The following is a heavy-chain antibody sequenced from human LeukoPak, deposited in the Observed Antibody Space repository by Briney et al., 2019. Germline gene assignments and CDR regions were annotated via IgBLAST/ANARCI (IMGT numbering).Heavy chain of an antibody. J-gene: IGHJ4*02. CDR3: ARVNPPYYDILTGYYGGYYFDY. CDR2: INQDGNEK. CDR1: GFTFSGYW. Sequence: GGSLRLSCAASGFTFSGYWMSWVRQAPGKGLEWVANINQDGNEKYYVDSVKGRFTISRDNAKNSLHLQMNSLRAEDTAVYYCARVNPPYYDILTGYYGGYYFDYWGQGTLVTVSS. D-gene: IGHD3-9*01. V-gene: IGHV3-7*03.